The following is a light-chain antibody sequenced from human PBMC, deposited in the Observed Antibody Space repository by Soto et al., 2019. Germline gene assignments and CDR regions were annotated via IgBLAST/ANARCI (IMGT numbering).Light chain of an antibody. J-gene: IGKJ5*01. Sequence: DIQMTQSPSSLSASVGDRVTVTCRASQTIVTYLNWYQQKPGKAPKLLISGASTLQSGVPSRFSGSGSGTDFTLTISSLQPEDFATYYCLQTYTIPSTFGQGTRLEIK. CDR2: GAS. CDR1: QTIVTY. V-gene: IGKV1-39*01. CDR3: LQTYTIPST.